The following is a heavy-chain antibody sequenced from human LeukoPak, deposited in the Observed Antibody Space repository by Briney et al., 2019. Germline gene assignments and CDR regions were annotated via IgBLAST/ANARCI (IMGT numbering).Heavy chain of an antibody. CDR1: GGSISSDY. D-gene: IGHD3-16*01. V-gene: IGHV4-59*01. CDR2: IYYSGST. J-gene: IGHJ4*02. Sequence: SETLSLTCTVSGGSISSDYWSWIRQHPGKGVEWIGYIYYSGSTNYNPSLKSRLTISVHPSKNQFSLKLSSVTAADTAVYYCARTPYRNYFDYWGQGTLVTVSS. CDR3: ARTPYRNYFDY.